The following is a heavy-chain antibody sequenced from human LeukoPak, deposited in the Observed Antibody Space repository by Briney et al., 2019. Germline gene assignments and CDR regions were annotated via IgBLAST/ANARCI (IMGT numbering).Heavy chain of an antibody. CDR3: ATYYYASGSSD. V-gene: IGHV3-11*03. CDR1: GFILSDCS. J-gene: IGHJ4*02. D-gene: IGHD3-10*01. Sequence: GGSLRLSCAASGFILSDCSMSWTRQAPGKGLEWVSYISTHSTYTHYADSVRGRFTISRDNAKNSLYLQMNSLRAEDTAVYYCATYYYASGSSDWGQGTLVTVSS. CDR2: ISTHSTYT.